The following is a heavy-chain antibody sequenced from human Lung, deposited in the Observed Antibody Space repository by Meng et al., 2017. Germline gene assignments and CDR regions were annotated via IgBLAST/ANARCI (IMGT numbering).Heavy chain of an antibody. CDR1: GGSFSDYY. J-gene: IGHJ4*02. CDR3: ARGPTTMAHDFNY. D-gene: IGHD4-11*01. V-gene: IGHV4-34*01. CDR2: INHSGST. Sequence: QVQLKQWVAGRFKPSETLSLTCVVSGGSFSDYYWSWIRQPPGKGLEWIGEINHSGSTNYNPSLESRATISVDTSQNNLSLKLSSVTAADSAVYYCARGPTTMAHDFNYWGQGTLVTVSS.